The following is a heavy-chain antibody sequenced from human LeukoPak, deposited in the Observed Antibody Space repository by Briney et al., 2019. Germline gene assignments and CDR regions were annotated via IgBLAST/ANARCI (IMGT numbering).Heavy chain of an antibody. CDR1: GGTFHSYA. CDR2: IIPIFGTA. D-gene: IGHD7-27*01. J-gene: IGHJ4*02. V-gene: IGHV1-69*13. CDR3: AKTGEGNALDY. Sequence: SVKVSCKASGGTFHSYAVSWVRQAPGQGLEWMGGIIPIFGTANYAQKFQGRVTITADESTSTAYMELSSLRSEDTAVYYCAKTGEGNALDYWGQGTLVTVSS.